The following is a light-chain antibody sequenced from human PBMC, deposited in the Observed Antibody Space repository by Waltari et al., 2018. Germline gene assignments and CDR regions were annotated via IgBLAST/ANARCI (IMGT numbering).Light chain of an antibody. Sequence: DIVMTQSPDSLAVSLGERATINCKSSQSVLYSSNNKNYFAWYQQKPGQPPKLLISWASTRESGVPGRFRGGGSGTNFTLTNSSLQAWDVAVYFCLQYYTSPQTFGQGTRLEI. CDR1: QSVLYSSNNKNY. V-gene: IGKV4-1*01. J-gene: IGKJ2*01. CDR2: WAS. CDR3: LQYYTSPQT.